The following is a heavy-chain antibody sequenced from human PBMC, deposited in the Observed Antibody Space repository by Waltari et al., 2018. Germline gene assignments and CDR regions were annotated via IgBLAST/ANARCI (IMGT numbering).Heavy chain of an antibody. CDR3: ARDPGYYYGSGSYYPPDY. CDR1: GSPFTGYS. J-gene: IGHJ4*02. V-gene: IGHV1-2*06. Sequence: QVQLVQSGAEVKKPGASVKVSCKASGSPFTGYSMHWLLQAPGQGLEWMGRINPNSGGTNYAQKFQGRVTMTRDTSISTAYMELSRLRSDDTAVYYCARDPGYYYGSGSYYPPDYWGQGTLVTVSS. D-gene: IGHD3-10*01. CDR2: INPNSGGT.